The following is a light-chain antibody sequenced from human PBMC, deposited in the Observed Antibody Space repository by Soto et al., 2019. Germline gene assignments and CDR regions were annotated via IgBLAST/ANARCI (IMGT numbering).Light chain of an antibody. Sequence: EIVMTQSPATLSVSPGEGATLSCKASQNGYNNLAWYQQRPGQPPRLLIYDASTTATCISARFSGSGYGTEFTLTISSLQSEDFAVYFCQQCRNWPLTFGGGNKVEIK. CDR1: QNGYNN. CDR3: QQCRNWPLT. J-gene: IGKJ4*01. V-gene: IGKV3-15*01. CDR2: DAS.